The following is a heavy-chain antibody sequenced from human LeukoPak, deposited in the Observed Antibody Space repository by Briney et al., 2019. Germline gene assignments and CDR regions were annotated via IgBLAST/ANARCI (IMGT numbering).Heavy chain of an antibody. V-gene: IGHV1-18*01. Sequence: GASAKVSCKASRYTFTSYGMSWVRQAPGQGLEWMGWISAYNGNTNYAQKLQGRVTMTTDTSTSTAYMELRSLRSDDTAVYYCARTVDYYDSSGYVDYWGQGTLVTVSS. CDR3: ARTVDYYDSSGYVDY. D-gene: IGHD3-22*01. CDR2: ISAYNGNT. CDR1: RYTFTSYG. J-gene: IGHJ4*02.